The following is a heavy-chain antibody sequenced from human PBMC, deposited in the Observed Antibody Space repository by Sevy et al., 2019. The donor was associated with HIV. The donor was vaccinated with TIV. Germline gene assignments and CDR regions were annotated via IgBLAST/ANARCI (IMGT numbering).Heavy chain of an antibody. Sequence: SETLSLTCTVSGVSISTHSWSWIRQPPGKGVEYIGYIYYNGNANYNPSFQSRVTISGDTSMNQLSLKLTSVTAADTAVYYCARDMDNFYGMDVWGQGTTVTVSS. D-gene: IGHD3-10*01. CDR2: IYYNGNA. V-gene: IGHV4-59*11. CDR3: ARDMDNFYGMDV. CDR1: GVSISTHS. J-gene: IGHJ6*02.